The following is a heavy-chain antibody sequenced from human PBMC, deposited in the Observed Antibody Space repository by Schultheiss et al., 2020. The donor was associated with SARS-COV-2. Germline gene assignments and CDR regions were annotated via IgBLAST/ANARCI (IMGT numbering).Heavy chain of an antibody. J-gene: IGHJ5*02. CDR2: VSTYNGDT. V-gene: IGHV1-18*04. Sequence: ASVKVSCKASGYTFTTYAITWVRQAPGQGLESMGWVSTYNGDTNYAQKFQDRVTMTRDTSTGTADMELRSLRPDDTAVYYCAGMVYGNEGFDLWGQGTLVTVSS. CDR3: AGMVYGNEGFDL. D-gene: IGHD2-8*01. CDR1: GYTFTTYA.